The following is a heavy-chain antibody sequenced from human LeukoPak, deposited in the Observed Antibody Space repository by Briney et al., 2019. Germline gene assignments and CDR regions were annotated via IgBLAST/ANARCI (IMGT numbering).Heavy chain of an antibody. CDR1: GGSISSYY. D-gene: IGHD2-21*02. CDR2: IYYSGNT. J-gene: IGHJ4*02. V-gene: IGHV4-59*01. CDR3: ARYCRDGGCFDY. Sequence: PSETLSLTCTVSGGSISSYYWSWIRQPPGKGLEWIGYIYYSGNTNYNPSLKTRVTISVDTSKNQFSLKLSSVTAADTAVYYCARYCRDGGCFDYWGQGALVTVSS.